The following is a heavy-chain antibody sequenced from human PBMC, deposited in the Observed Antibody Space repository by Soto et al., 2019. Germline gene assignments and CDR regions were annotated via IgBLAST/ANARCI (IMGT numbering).Heavy chain of an antibody. Sequence: LRLSCAASGFTFSNYAMSWVRQAPGKGLEWVSGISASGRDTYYADSVKDRFTISRDNSKSTVYLQVNSLRADDTAIYYCAKGKSSGWYYFDYWGQGTPVTVSS. CDR2: ISASGRDT. J-gene: IGHJ4*02. CDR3: AKGKSSGWYYFDY. CDR1: GFTFSNYA. V-gene: IGHV3-23*01. D-gene: IGHD6-19*01.